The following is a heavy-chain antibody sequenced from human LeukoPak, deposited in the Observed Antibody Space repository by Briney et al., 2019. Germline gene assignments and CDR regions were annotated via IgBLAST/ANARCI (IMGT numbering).Heavy chain of an antibody. CDR3: ARGHSSGWYLPVDYYYYGMDV. V-gene: IGHV4-39*07. D-gene: IGHD6-19*01. J-gene: IGHJ6*02. CDR2: IYYTGSA. CDR1: GGSISSNSHY. Sequence: SETLSLTCTVSGGSISSNSHYWGWIRQPPGKGLEWIGTIYYTGSAFFSTSLKSRVTISIDTSKNQFSLKVYSVTAADTAVYFCARGHSSGWYLPVDYYYYGMDVWGQGTTVTVSS.